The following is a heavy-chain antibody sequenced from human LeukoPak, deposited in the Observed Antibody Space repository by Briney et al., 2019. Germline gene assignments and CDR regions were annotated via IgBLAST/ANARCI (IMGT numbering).Heavy chain of an antibody. J-gene: IGHJ5*02. CDR3: AGSLWFGDSGWFDP. CDR2: ISSSSSYI. V-gene: IGHV3-21*01. CDR1: GFTFSSYS. D-gene: IGHD3-10*01. Sequence: PGGSPRLSCAASGFTFSSYSMNWVRQAPGKGLEWVSSISSSSSYIYHADSVKGRFTISRDNAKNSLYLQMNSLRAEDTAVYYCAGSLWFGDSGWFDPWGQGTLVTVSS.